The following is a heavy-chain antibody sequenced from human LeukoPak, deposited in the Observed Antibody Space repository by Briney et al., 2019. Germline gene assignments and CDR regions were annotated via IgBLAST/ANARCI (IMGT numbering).Heavy chain of an antibody. CDR2: IKQDGSEK. J-gene: IGHJ4*02. CDR1: GFAFSSYW. CDR3: ARDSDYYYDSSGYSDY. D-gene: IGHD3-22*01. V-gene: IGHV3-7*03. Sequence: GGSLRLSCAASGFAFSSYWMSWVRQAPGKGLEWVANIKQDGSEKYYVDSVKGRFTISRDNAKNSLYLQMNSLRAEDTAVYYCARDSDYYYDSSGYSDYWGQGTLVTVSS.